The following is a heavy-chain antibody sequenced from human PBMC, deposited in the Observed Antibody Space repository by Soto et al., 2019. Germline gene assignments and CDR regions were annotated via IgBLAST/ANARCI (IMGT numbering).Heavy chain of an antibody. D-gene: IGHD3-22*01. CDR1: GVTFSSYS. Sequence: GGSLRLSCAASGVTFSSYSMHWVRQAPGKGLEWVAVISYDGSNKYYADSVKGRFTISRDNSKNTLYLQMNSLRAEDTAVYYCARTLTMIRAFDIWGQGTMVTVSS. CDR3: ARTLTMIRAFDI. CDR2: ISYDGSNK. J-gene: IGHJ3*02. V-gene: IGHV3-30-3*01.